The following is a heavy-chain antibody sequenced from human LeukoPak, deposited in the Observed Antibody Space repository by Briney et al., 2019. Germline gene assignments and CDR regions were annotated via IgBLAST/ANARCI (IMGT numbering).Heavy chain of an antibody. V-gene: IGHV4-38-2*02. D-gene: IGHD3-10*01. J-gene: IGHJ5*02. Sequence: SETLSLTCAVSGYSISSGYYWGWIRRPPGKGLEWIGSIYHSGSTYYNPSLKSRVTISVDTSKNQFSLKLSSVTAADTGVYYCARDWVGSGSYYNLNWFDPWGQGTLVTVSS. CDR3: ARDWVGSGSYYNLNWFDP. CDR1: GYSISSGYY. CDR2: IYHSGST.